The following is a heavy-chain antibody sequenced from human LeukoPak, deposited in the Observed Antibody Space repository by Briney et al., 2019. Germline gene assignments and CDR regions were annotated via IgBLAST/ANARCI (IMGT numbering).Heavy chain of an antibody. CDR1: GGSISSGGYY. CDR3: ARASGVRFDP. D-gene: IGHD7-27*01. V-gene: IGHV4-31*03. J-gene: IGHJ5*02. Sequence: SETLSLTCTVSGGSISSGGYYWSWIRQHPGKGLEWIGYIYYSGSTYYNPSLKSRVTISVNTSKNQFSLKLSSVTAADTAVYYCARASGVRFDPWGQGTLVTVSS. CDR2: IYYSGST.